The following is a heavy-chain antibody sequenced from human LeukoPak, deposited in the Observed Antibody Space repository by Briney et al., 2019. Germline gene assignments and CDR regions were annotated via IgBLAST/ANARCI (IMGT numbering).Heavy chain of an antibody. CDR3: ARGRIAVAGTYIPSNWGPQLYYMDV. D-gene: IGHD6-19*01. CDR1: GFIFMNYH. J-gene: IGHJ6*03. V-gene: IGHV3-7*01. Sequence: GGSLRLSCEVSGFIFMNYHVNWVRQAPGKGLEWVANIKQDGSEKYYVDSVKGRLTISRDNAKNSLYLQMNSLRAEDTAVYYCARGRIAVAGTYIPSNWGPQLYYMDVWGKGTTVTVSS. CDR2: IKQDGSEK.